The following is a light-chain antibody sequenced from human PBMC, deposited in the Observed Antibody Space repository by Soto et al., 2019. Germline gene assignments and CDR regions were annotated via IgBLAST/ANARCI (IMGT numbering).Light chain of an antibody. Sequence: EIVLTQSPATLSLSPGERATLSCRASQSISSHLAWYQQKPGQAPRLLMYDASNRATGIPARFSGSGSGTDFTLPISSLEPEDFAIYYCQQRPNGPLTFGGGTKVEIK. J-gene: IGKJ4*01. CDR1: QSISSH. CDR2: DAS. CDR3: QQRPNGPLT. V-gene: IGKV3-11*01.